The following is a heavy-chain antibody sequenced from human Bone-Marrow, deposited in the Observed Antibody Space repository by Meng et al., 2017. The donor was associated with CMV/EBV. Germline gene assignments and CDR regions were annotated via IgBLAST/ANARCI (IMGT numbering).Heavy chain of an antibody. CDR1: GGSISSSSYY. CDR2: IYYSGST. J-gene: IGHJ6*02. CDR3: ARRDAVRDYYGMDV. V-gene: IGHV4-39*07. Sequence: SETLSLICTVSGGSISSSSYYWGWISQPPGKGLEWIGSIYYSGSTYYNPSLKSRVTISVDTSKNQFSLKLSSVTAADTAVYYCARRDAVRDYYGMDVWGQGTTVTVSS. D-gene: IGHD2-8*01.